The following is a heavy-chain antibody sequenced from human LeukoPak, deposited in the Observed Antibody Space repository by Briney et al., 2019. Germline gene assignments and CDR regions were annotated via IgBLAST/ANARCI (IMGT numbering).Heavy chain of an antibody. D-gene: IGHD2-2*01. J-gene: IGHJ4*02. CDR1: GFTFSSYA. Sequence: GGSLRLSCAASGFTFSSYAMSWVRQAPGKGLEWVSTISGSGGSTYYADSVKGRFTISRDNSKKTLYLQMNSLRAEDMAVYYCANLFTSGPCSGTTCFNHWGQGTLVTVSS. V-gene: IGHV3-23*01. CDR2: ISGSGGST. CDR3: ANLFTSGPCSGTTCFNH.